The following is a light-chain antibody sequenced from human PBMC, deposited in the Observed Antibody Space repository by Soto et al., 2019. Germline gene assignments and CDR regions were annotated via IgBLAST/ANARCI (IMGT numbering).Light chain of an antibody. V-gene: IGLV2-23*02. J-gene: IGLJ2*01. CDR3: FSYGGSGTWV. CDR2: EVS. Sequence: QSALTQPASVSGSPGQSITISCTVTSSDVGSYKLVSWYQHHPGKVPKLMIYEVSKRPSGLSNRFSGSKSGNTASLTISGLQAEDEADYYCFSYGGSGTWVFGGGTKLIVL. CDR1: SSDVGSYKL.